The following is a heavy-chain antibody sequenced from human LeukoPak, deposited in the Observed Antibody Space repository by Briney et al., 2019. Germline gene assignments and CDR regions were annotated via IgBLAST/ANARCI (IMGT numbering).Heavy chain of an antibody. Sequence: PSETLSLTRTVSGGSISSYYWSWIRQPPGKGLEWIGYIYTSGSTNYKPSLKSRVTISVDTSKNQFSLKLSSVTAADTAVYYCARRYCSSTSCYTGGYYYYYMDVWGKGTTVTVSS. CDR2: IYTSGST. J-gene: IGHJ6*03. CDR3: ARRYCSSTSCYTGGYYYYYMDV. D-gene: IGHD2-2*02. V-gene: IGHV4-4*09. CDR1: GGSISSYY.